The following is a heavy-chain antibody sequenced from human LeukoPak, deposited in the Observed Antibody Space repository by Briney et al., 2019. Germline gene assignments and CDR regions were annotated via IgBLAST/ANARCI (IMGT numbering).Heavy chain of an antibody. CDR2: ISANNGNT. J-gene: IGHJ4*02. D-gene: IGHD3-22*01. V-gene: IGHV1-18*01. Sequence: ASVKVSCKASGYTFTSYGISWVRQAPGQGLEWMGWISANNGNTNYAQKLQGRVTMTTDTSTSTAYMELRSLRSEDTAVYYCARAHYYDSGGYEGEDYWGQGTLVTVSS. CDR1: GYTFTSYG. CDR3: ARAHYYDSGGYEGEDY.